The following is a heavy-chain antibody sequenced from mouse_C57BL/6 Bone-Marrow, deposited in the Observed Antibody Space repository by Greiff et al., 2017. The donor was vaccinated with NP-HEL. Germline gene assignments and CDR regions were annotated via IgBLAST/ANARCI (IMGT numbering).Heavy chain of an antibody. CDR2: IYPRDGST. CDR1: GYTFTSYD. V-gene: IGHV1-85*01. CDR3: ASTYGSSYWYFDV. J-gene: IGHJ1*03. Sequence: VQLQESGPELVKPGASVKLSCKASGYTFTSYDINWVKQRPGQGLEWIGWIYPRDGSTKYNEKFKGKATLTVDTSSSTAYMELHSLTSADSAVYFCASTYGSSYWYFDVWGTGTTVTVSS. D-gene: IGHD1-1*01.